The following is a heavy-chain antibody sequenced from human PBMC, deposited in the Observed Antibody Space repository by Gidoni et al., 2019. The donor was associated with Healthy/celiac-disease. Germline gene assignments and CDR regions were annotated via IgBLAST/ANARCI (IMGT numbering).Heavy chain of an antibody. Sequence: EVQLLESGGGLVQPGGSLRLSCAASGFTFSSYAMSWVRQAPGKGLEWVSAISGSGGSTYYADSVKGRFTISRDNSKNTLYLQMNSLRAEDTAVYYCAKGAFGGVIAIREVDYWGQGTLVTVSS. V-gene: IGHV3-23*01. CDR1: GFTFSSYA. D-gene: IGHD3-16*02. CDR2: ISGSGGST. CDR3: AKGAFGGVIAIREVDY. J-gene: IGHJ4*02.